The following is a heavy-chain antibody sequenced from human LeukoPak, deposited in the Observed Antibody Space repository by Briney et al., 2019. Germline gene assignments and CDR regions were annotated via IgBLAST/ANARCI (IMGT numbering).Heavy chain of an antibody. D-gene: IGHD6-19*01. CDR3: AREWLVVRGAFDI. CDR1: GFTVSSNY. V-gene: IGHV3-53*01. CDR2: IYSGGST. J-gene: IGHJ3*02. Sequence: GGSLRLSCAASGFTVSSNYMSWVRQAPGKGLEWVSVIYSGGSTYYADPVKGRFTISRDNSKNTLYLQMNSLRAEDTAVYYCAREWLVVRGAFDIWGQGTMVTVSS.